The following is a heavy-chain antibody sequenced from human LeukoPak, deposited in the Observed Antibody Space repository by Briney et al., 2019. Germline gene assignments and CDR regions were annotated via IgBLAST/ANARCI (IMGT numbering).Heavy chain of an antibody. Sequence: ASVKVSCKVSGYTLTELSMHWVRQAPGKGLEWMRGFDPKDGETIYAQKFQGRVTMTEDTSTDTAYMELSSLRSEDTAVYYCATDLTVTPRDYYGMDVWGQGTTVTVSS. CDR3: ATDLTVTPRDYYGMDV. CDR2: FDPKDGET. V-gene: IGHV1-24*01. J-gene: IGHJ6*02. CDR1: GYTLTELS. D-gene: IGHD4-17*01.